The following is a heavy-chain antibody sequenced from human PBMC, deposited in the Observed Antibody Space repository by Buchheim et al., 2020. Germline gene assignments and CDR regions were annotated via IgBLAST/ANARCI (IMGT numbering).Heavy chain of an antibody. J-gene: IGHJ4*02. CDR2: INPNSGGT. CDR3: ARDLDDYGEAAEDV. Sequence: QVQLVQSGAEVKKPGASVKVSCKASGYTFTGYYMHWVRQAPGQGLEWMGRINPNSGGTNYAQKFQGRVTMTTDTSTRTAYLEVRSLRSDDTAVYYCARDLDDYGEAAEDVWGQGT. CDR1: GYTFTGYY. V-gene: IGHV1-2*06. D-gene: IGHD4-17*01.